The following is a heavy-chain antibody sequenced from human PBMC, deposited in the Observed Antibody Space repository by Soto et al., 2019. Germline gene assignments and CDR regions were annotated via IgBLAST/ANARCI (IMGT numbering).Heavy chain of an antibody. J-gene: IGHJ5*02. V-gene: IGHV4-31*03. D-gene: IGHD3-3*01. CDR3: ARWWSGSRQGFDP. Sequence: QVQLQESGPGLVKPSQTLSLTCTVSGGSISSGDYYWSWIRQHPGKGLEWIGYIYYSGSTYYTPSLKRRVTISADTSKNQFSLKLSSVTAAATAVYYCARWWSGSRQGFDPWGQGTLVTVSS. CDR1: GGSISSGDYY. CDR2: IYYSGST.